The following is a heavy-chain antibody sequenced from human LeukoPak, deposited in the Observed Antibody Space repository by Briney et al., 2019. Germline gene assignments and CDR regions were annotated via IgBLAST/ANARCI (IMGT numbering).Heavy chain of an antibody. D-gene: IGHD2-2*02. V-gene: IGHV4-31*03. CDR2: IYYSGST. J-gene: IGHJ6*02. CDR3: ARERYCSSTSCYRDYYYYGMDV. CDR1: GGSISSGGYY. Sequence: SETLSLTCTVSGGSISSGGYYWSRLRQHPGKGLEWIGYIYYSGSTYYNPSLKSRVTISVDTSKNQFSLKLSSVTAADTAVYYCARERYCSSTSCYRDYYYYGMDVWGQGTTVTVSS.